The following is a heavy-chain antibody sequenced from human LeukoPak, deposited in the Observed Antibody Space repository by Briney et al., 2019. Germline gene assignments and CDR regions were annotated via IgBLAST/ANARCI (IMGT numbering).Heavy chain of an antibody. V-gene: IGHV3-53*01. CDR2: IYSGGST. Sequence: GGSLRLSCAASGFTFSSYGMHWVRQAPGKGLEWVSVIYSGGSTYYADSVKGRFTISRDNSKNTLYLQMNSLRAEDTAVYYCARACYSSGWCPGYWGQGTLVTVSS. CDR1: GFTFSSYG. CDR3: ARACYSSGWCPGY. D-gene: IGHD6-19*01. J-gene: IGHJ4*02.